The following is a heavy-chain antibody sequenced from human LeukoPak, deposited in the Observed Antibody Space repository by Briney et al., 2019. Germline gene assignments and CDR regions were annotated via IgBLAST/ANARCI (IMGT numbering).Heavy chain of an antibody. CDR3: AKGPSRGSYYYMDV. V-gene: IGHV3-23*01. CDR2: ISGSGGST. J-gene: IGHJ6*03. Sequence: GGSLRLSCAASGFTFSSYAMSWVRQAPGKGLEWVSAISGSGGSTYYADSVKGRFTISRDNSKNTLYLQMNSLRAEDTAVYYCAKGPSRGSYYYMDVWDKGTTVTVSS. D-gene: IGHD1-26*01. CDR1: GFTFSSYA.